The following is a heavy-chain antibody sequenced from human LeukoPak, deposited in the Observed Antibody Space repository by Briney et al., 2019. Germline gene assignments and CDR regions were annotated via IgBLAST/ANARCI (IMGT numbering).Heavy chain of an antibody. CDR1: GFTFSGYT. D-gene: IGHD4-23*01. V-gene: IGHV3-21*01. Sequence: GGSLRLSSAASGFTFSGYTKNWVRQAPGKVLEWVSSISSSANYIYYADSVKGRFTIYRDNAKNSLYLQMNSLRAEDTALYCCARGFYDYGGNLNDYWGQGTLVTVSS. CDR2: ISSSANYI. J-gene: IGHJ4*02. CDR3: ARGFYDYGGNLNDY.